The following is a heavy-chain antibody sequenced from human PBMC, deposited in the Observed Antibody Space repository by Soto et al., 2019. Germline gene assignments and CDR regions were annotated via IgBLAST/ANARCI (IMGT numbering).Heavy chain of an antibody. J-gene: IGHJ6*02. CDR2: ISSNGGST. Sequence: GGSLRLSCSASGFTFSSYAMHWVRQAPAKGLEYVSAISSNGGSTYYADSVKGRFTISRDNSKNTLYFQMSSLRAEDTAVYYCVNGAASGWSPADRDYYYGMDVWGQGTTVTVSS. D-gene: IGHD6-19*01. CDR1: GFTFSSYA. CDR3: VNGAASGWSPADRDYYYGMDV. V-gene: IGHV3-64D*08.